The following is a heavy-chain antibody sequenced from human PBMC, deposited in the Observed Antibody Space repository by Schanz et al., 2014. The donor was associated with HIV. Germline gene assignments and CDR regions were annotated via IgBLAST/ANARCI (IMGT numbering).Heavy chain of an antibody. CDR1: GYTFTSYG. Sequence: QVQLVQSGAEVQKPGASVKVSCKASGYTFTSYGISWVRQAPGQGLEWMGWISAYNGNTNYAQKLQGRVTMTTDTSTSTVYMQLSSLRSEDTAVYYCARSETIAARPVWYFDLWGRGTLVTVSS. CDR2: ISAYNGNT. D-gene: IGHD6-6*01. J-gene: IGHJ2*01. CDR3: ARSETIAARPVWYFDL. V-gene: IGHV1-18*01.